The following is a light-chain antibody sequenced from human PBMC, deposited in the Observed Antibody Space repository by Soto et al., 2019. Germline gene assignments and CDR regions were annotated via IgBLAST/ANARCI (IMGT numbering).Light chain of an antibody. CDR3: CSYAGRYTFV. V-gene: IGLV2-11*01. CDR2: DVI. Sequence: QSALTQPPSVSGSPGQSVTLSCTGTSSDVGGYNYVSWYQQHPGKAPKLMIYDVIERPSGVPDRFSGSKSGNTASLTISGLQAEDEADYYCCSYAGRYTFVFATGTKLTVL. J-gene: IGLJ1*01. CDR1: SSDVGGYNY.